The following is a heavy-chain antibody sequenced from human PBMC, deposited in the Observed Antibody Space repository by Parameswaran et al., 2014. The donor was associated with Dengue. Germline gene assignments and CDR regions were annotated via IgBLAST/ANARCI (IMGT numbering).Heavy chain of an antibody. J-gene: IGHJ6*02. CDR2: INHSGST. V-gene: IGHV4-34*01. D-gene: IGHD2-21*01. Sequence: PGKGLEWIGEINHSGSTNYNPSLKSRVTISVDTSKNQFSLKLSSVTAADTAVYYCARGRHIVVVFVRGSPYYGMDVWGQGTTVTVSS. CDR3: ARGRHIVVVFVRGSPYYGMDV.